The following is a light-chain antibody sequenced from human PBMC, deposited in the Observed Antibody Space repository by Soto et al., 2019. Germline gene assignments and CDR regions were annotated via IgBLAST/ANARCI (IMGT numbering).Light chain of an antibody. Sequence: QPVLTQSPSASASLGASVKLTCTLSSGHSNYAIAWHQQQPEKGPRYLMKLNSDGSHSKGDEIPDRFSGSSSGAERYLTISSLQSEDEADYYCQTWGTGIVVFGGGTKVTVL. J-gene: IGLJ3*02. V-gene: IGLV4-69*01. CDR2: LNSDGSH. CDR3: QTWGTGIVV. CDR1: SGHSNYA.